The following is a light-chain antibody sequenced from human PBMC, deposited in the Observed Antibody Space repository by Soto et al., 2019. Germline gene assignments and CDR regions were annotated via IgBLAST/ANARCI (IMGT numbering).Light chain of an antibody. CDR2: EVS. CDR3: ASYTSTDTYV. J-gene: IGLJ1*01. Sequence: QSALTQPASVSGSPGQSISISCTGTSSDVGNYNYVSWYQQHPGKAPKLMICEVSNRPSGVSDRFSGSKSGNTASLTISGLQAEDEADYYCASYTSTDTYVFGTGTKVTVL. V-gene: IGLV2-14*01. CDR1: SSDVGNYNY.